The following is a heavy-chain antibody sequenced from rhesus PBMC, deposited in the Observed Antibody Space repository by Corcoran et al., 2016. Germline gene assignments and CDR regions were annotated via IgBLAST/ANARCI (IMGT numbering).Heavy chain of an antibody. D-gene: IGHD5-42*01. V-gene: IGHV4-173*01. CDR2: IPGGGGGT. CDR1: GGSISSNY. CDR3: AGDPGIQRVRTFDY. Sequence: QLQLQESGPGLVKPSETLSLTCAVSGGSISSNYWSWTRQPPGKGLEWIGRIPGGGGGTDYNASLKSGGSISTDTSRSQFSLKLNSVTAADTAVYYCAGDPGIQRVRTFDYWGQGVLVTVSS. J-gene: IGHJ4*01.